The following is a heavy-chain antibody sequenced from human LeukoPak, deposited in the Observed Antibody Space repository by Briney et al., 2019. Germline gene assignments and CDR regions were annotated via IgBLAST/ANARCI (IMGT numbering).Heavy chain of an antibody. V-gene: IGHV4-30-2*01. CDR1: GGSISSGGYY. D-gene: IGHD2-2*01. CDR2: IYHSGST. J-gene: IGHJ4*02. Sequence: SETLSLTCTVSGGSISSGGYYWSWIRQPPGKGLEWIGYIYHSGSTYYNPSLKSRVTISVDRSKNQFSLKLSSVTAADTAVYYCARDPKHAHCSRTSCHLGIDYWGQGTLVTVSS. CDR3: ARDPKHAHCSRTSCHLGIDY.